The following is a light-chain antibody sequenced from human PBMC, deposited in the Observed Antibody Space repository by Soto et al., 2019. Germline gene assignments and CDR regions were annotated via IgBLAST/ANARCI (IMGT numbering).Light chain of an antibody. J-gene: IGKJ2*01. CDR2: GGS. Sequence: DIVLAQSPATLSVSPGYTVTLSCRASESLFGFLAWYQQKPGQAPRLLMYGGSTRATGIPARFSRGGSATDFTLTISSLQSEDSAFYFCQCYNDWPFASGLGTRLEI. CDR3: QCYNDWPFA. V-gene: IGKV3-15*01. CDR1: ESLFGF.